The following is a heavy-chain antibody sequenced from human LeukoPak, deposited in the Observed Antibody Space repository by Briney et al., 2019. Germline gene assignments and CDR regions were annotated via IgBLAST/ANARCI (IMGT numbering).Heavy chain of an antibody. CDR3: ARSRGDSSGYSFDY. Sequence: GRSLRLSCAASGFTFSRYSMHLARQTPGKGLEWVAVIWYDGSNKNYADSVKGRFIISRDNSKNTLYLQMNSLRAEDTAVYYCARSRGDSSGYSFDYWGQGTLVTVSS. CDR1: GFTFSRYS. J-gene: IGHJ4*02. D-gene: IGHD3-22*01. CDR2: IWYDGSNK. V-gene: IGHV3-33*01.